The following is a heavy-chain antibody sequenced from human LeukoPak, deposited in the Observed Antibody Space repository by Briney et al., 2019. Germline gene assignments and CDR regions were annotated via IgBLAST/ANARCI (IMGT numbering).Heavy chain of an antibody. CDR2: IIPIFGTA. CDR1: GYTFSSYA. D-gene: IGHD3-22*01. Sequence: GASVKVSCKASGYTFSSYAISWVRQAPGQGLEWMGEIIPIFGTANYAQKLQGRVTTTTDESTSTAYMELSSLRSEDTAVYYCARVSVPYYYGSSNYGRFDYWGQGTLVTVSS. V-gene: IGHV1-69*05. CDR3: ARVSVPYYYGSSNYGRFDY. J-gene: IGHJ4*02.